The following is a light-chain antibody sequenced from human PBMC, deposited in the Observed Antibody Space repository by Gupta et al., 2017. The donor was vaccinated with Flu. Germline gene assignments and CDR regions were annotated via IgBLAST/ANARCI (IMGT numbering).Light chain of an antibody. CDR1: QSISSW. CDR2: KAS. Sequence: DIQMTQSPSTLSASVGDRVIITCRASQSISSWLAWYQQKPGKAPKLLIYKASSLESGVPSRFSGSGSGTEFTLTVSSLQPDDFATYYCQQYNSYSQGFTFGPGTKVDIK. CDR3: QQYNSYSQGFT. J-gene: IGKJ3*01. V-gene: IGKV1-5*03.